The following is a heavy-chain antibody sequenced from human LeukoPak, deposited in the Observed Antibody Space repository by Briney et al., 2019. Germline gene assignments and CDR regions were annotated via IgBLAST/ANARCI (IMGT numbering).Heavy chain of an antibody. J-gene: IGHJ5*02. V-gene: IGHV3-23*01. CDR3: AKDPLSALPHNWFDP. Sequence: PGGSLRLSRAASGFTFSSYAMSWVRQAPGKGLEWVSAISGSGGSTYYADSVKGRFTISRDNSKNTLYLQMNSLRAEDTAVYYCAKDPLSALPHNWFDPWGQGTLVTVSS. D-gene: IGHD2-21*01. CDR1: GFTFSSYA. CDR2: ISGSGGST.